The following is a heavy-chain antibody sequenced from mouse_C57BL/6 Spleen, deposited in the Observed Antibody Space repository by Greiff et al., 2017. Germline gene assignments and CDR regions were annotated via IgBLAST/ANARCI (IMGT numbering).Heavy chain of an antibody. Sequence: VKLQQSGPELVKPGASVKISCKASGYAFSSSWMNWVKQRPGKGLEWIGRVYPGDGDTNYNGKFKGKATLTADKSSSTAYMQLSSLTSEDSAVYFCARLGPLYAMDYWGQGTSVTVSS. J-gene: IGHJ4*01. V-gene: IGHV1-82*01. CDR3: ARLGPLYAMDY. CDR2: VYPGDGDT. CDR1: GYAFSSSW.